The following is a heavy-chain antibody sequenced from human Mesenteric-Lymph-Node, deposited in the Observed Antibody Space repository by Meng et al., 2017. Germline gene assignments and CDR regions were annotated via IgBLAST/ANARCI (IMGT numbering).Heavy chain of an antibody. CDR2: IRFDGITT. CDR1: GVPFTTYG. V-gene: IGHV3-30*02. Sequence: GESLKISCAASGVPFTTYGLQWVRQAPGKGLEWVALIRFDGITTYYADSVKGRFTISRDNSKNTLYLQMNSLRAEDTAVYYCAKIRQLVTAIPRYGAFDIWGQGTMVTVSS. J-gene: IGHJ3*02. CDR3: AKIRQLVTAIPRYGAFDI. D-gene: IGHD2-21*02.